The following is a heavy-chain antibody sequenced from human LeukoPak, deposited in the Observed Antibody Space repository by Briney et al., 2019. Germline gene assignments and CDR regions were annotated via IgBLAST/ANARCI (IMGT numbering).Heavy chain of an antibody. D-gene: IGHD4-17*01. J-gene: IGHJ6*02. Sequence: SETLSLTCTVSGGSISSYYWSWIRQPPGKGLEWIGYIYYSGSTNYNPSLKSRVTISVDTSKNQFSLKLSSVTAADTAVYYCARLRTTVTVYYYGMDAWGQGTTVTVSS. V-gene: IGHV4-59*08. CDR3: ARLRTTVTVYYYGMDA. CDR1: GGSISSYY. CDR2: IYYSGST.